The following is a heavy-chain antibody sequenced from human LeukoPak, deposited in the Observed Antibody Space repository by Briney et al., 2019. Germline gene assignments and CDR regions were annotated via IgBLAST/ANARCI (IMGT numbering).Heavy chain of an antibody. CDR3: ARPSIVGATRGAFDI. CDR1: GGSISSSSYY. J-gene: IGHJ3*02. CDR2: IYYSGST. V-gene: IGHV4-39*01. Sequence: SETLSLTCTVSGGSISSSSYYWGWIRQPPGKGLEWIGSIYYSGSTYYNPSLKSRVTISVDTSKNQFSLKLSSVTAAETAVYYYARPSIVGATRGAFDIWGQGTMVTVSS. D-gene: IGHD1-26*01.